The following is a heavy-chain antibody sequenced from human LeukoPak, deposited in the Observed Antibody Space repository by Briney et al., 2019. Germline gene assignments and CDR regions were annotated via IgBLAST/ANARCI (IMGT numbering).Heavy chain of an antibody. CDR3: ARDSAAAAGRGAFDI. J-gene: IGHJ3*02. D-gene: IGHD6-13*01. CDR1: GVSISSNNW. V-gene: IGHV4-4*02. Sequence: PSETLSLTCAVSGVSISSNNWWSWVRQPPGKGLEWIGEIYHSGSTNYNPSLKSRVTISMDRSSNQFFLEVSSVTAADTAVYYCARDSAAAAGRGAFDIWGQGTMVTVSS. CDR2: IYHSGST.